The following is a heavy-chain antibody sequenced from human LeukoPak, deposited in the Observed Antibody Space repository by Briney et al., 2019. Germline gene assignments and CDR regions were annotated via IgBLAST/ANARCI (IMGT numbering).Heavy chain of an antibody. CDR2: INRDGSDI. D-gene: IGHD6-13*01. J-gene: IGHJ5*02. Sequence: GGSLRLSCAASGFTISNYFMHWVRQGPGKGLVWVSRINRDGSDINYADSVKGRFTISRDNAKNTLYLEMNSLRREDTAVYYCARHIAAAAFEPRGQGTLVTVAS. V-gene: IGHV3-74*01. CDR1: GFTISNYF. CDR3: ARHIAAAAFEP.